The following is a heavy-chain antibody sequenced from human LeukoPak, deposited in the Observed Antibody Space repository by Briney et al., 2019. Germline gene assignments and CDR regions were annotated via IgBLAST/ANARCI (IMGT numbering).Heavy chain of an antibody. CDR2: IYYSGST. V-gene: IGHV4-39*01. Sequence: PSETLSLTCTVSGGSISSSSYYWGWIRQPPGKWLEWIGSIYYSGSTSYNPSLKSRATISVDTSNNQFSLKLSSVTAADKAVYYCARHQPLGYGGNSDAFDIWGQGTMVTVSS. D-gene: IGHD4-23*01. J-gene: IGHJ3*02. CDR3: ARHQPLGYGGNSDAFDI. CDR1: GGSISSSSYY.